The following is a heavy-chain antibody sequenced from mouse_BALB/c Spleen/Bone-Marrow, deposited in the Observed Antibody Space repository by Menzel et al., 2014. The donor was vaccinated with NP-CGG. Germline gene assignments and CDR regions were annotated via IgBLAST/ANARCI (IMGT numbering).Heavy chain of an antibody. CDR2: IDPSDSET. J-gene: IGHJ4*01. Sequence: QVQLKQSGAELVKPGAPVKLSYKASGYTFTSYWMNWVKQRPGRGLEWIGRIDPSDSETHHNQKFKDKATLTVDKSSSTAYIQLSSLTSEDSAVYYCARALGDGYYYAMDYWGQGTSVTVSS. D-gene: IGHD2-3*01. V-gene: IGHV1-69*02. CDR1: GYTFTSYW. CDR3: ARALGDGYYYAMDY.